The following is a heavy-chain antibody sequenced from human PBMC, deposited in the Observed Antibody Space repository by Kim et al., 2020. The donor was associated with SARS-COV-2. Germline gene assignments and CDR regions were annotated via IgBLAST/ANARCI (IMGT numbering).Heavy chain of an antibody. CDR3: ATGPYSSGWYAIGY. CDR2: FDPEDGET. CDR1: GYTLTELS. D-gene: IGHD6-19*01. Sequence: ASVKVSCKVSGYTLTELSMHWVRQAPGKGLEWMGGFDPEDGETIYAQKFQGRVTMTEDTSTDTAYMELSSLRSEDTAVYYCATGPYSSGWYAIGYWGQGTLVTVSS. J-gene: IGHJ4*02. V-gene: IGHV1-24*01.